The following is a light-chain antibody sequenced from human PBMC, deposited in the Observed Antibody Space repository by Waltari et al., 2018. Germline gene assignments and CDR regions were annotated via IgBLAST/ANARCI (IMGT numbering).Light chain of an antibody. CDR1: SLRRNY. CDR3: NSRDFNTWV. J-gene: IGLJ3*02. Sequence: SSEVTQDPAVSVALGQTVRITCQGDSLRRNYASWYQQKPGQAPILVTYGQNERPSGIPDRFSGSTSGDTASLTITGAQAEDEADYYCNSRDFNTWVFGGGTRLTVL. CDR2: GQN. V-gene: IGLV3-19*01.